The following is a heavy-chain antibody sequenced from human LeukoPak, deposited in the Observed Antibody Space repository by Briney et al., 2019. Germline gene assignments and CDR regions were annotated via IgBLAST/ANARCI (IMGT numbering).Heavy chain of an antibody. CDR3: ARTREYYFDY. J-gene: IGHJ4*02. D-gene: IGHD5-24*01. CDR1: GFTFSSYW. V-gene: IGHV3-74*01. CDR2: ITSDGSST. Sequence: GGSLRLSCAASGFTFSSYWMHWVRHAPGKGLVWVSRITSDGSSTTYADSVKGRFTISRDNAKNTVYLQMNSPRAEDTAVYYCARTREYYFDYWGQGTLVTVSS.